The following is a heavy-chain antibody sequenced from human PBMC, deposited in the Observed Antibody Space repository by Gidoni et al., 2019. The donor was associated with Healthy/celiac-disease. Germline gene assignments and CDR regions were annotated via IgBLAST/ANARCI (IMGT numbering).Heavy chain of an antibody. CDR1: GYTFPGYS. CDR3: AREGRVVPAAAYYYYGMDV. CDR2: INPNSGGT. Sequence: QVQLVQSVAEVKKPGASVTVSCKASGYTFPGYSMHWVRQAPGQGLEWMGWINPNSGGTNYAQKLQGRVTMTRDTSISTAYMELSRLRSDDTAVYYCAREGRVVPAAAYYYYGMDVWGQGTTVTVSS. D-gene: IGHD2-2*01. J-gene: IGHJ6*02. V-gene: IGHV1-2*02.